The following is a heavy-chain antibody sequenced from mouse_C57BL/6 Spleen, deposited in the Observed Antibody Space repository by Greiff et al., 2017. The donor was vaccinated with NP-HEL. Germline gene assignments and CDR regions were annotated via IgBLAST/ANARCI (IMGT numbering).Heavy chain of an antibody. D-gene: IGHD2-5*01. CDR3: AREGYSNHYFDY. CDR2: IYPGDGDT. J-gene: IGHJ2*01. Sequence: QVQLQQSGPELVKPGASVKISCKASGYAFSSSWMNWVKQRPGKGLEWIGRIYPGDGDTNYNGKFKGKATLTADKSSSTAYMQLSSLTSEDSAVYFCAREGYSNHYFDYWGQGTTLTVSS. V-gene: IGHV1-82*01. CDR1: GYAFSSSW.